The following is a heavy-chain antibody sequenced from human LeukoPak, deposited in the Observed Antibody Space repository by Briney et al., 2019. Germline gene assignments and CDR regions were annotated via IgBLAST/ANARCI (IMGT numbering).Heavy chain of an antibody. CDR1: GYSISSGYY. J-gene: IGHJ5*02. CDR2: IYHSGST. D-gene: IGHD3-10*01. CDR3: ARALYYGSGSYWVHNWFDP. V-gene: IGHV4-38-2*01. Sequence: PSETLSLTCAVSGYSISSGYYWGWIRQPPGKGLEWIGSIYHSGSTYYNPSLKSRVTISVDTSKNQFSLKLSSVTAADTAVYYCARALYYGSGSYWVHNWFDPWGQGTLVTVSS.